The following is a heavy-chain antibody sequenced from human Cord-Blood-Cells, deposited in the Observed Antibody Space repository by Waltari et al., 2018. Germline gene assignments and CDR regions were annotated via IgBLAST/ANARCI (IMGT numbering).Heavy chain of an antibody. J-gene: IGHJ4*02. CDR1: GGTFSSYT. CDR2: IIPILGIA. V-gene: IGHV1-69*08. D-gene: IGHD6-19*01. Sequence: QVQLVQSGAEVKKPGSSVKVSCKASGGTFSSYTISWVRQAPGQGLEWMGRIIPILGIANYAQKFQGRVTITADKSTSTAYMELSSLRSEDTAVYYCARDRGYSSGWPADYWGQGTLVTVSS. CDR3: ARDRGYSSGWPADY.